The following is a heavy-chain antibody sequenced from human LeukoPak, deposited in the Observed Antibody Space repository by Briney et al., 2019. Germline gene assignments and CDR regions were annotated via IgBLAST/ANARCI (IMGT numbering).Heavy chain of an antibody. CDR2: IYYSGST. V-gene: IGHV4-39*01. CDR3: ATPGITGTTPRDAFDI. J-gene: IGHJ3*02. CDR1: GGSISSSSYY. D-gene: IGHD1-7*01. Sequence: PSETLSLTCTVSGGSISSSSYYWGWIRQPPGKGLEWIGSIYYSGSTYYNPSLKSRVTISVDTSKNQFSLKLSSVTAADTAVYYCATPGITGTTPRDAFDIWGQGTMVTVSS.